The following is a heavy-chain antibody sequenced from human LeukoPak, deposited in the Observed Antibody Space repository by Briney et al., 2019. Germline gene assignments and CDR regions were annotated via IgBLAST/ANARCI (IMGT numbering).Heavy chain of an antibody. D-gene: IGHD5-18*01. V-gene: IGHV1-18*01. CDR3: ARGISYSYGYYFDY. CDR2: ISAYNGNT. Sequence: GASVKVSCKAPGYTFTSYGISWVRQAPGQGLEWMGWISAYNGNTNYAQNLQGRVTMTTDTSTSTAYMELRSLRSDDTAVYYCARGISYSYGYYFDYWGQGTLVTVSS. J-gene: IGHJ4*02. CDR1: GYTFTSYG.